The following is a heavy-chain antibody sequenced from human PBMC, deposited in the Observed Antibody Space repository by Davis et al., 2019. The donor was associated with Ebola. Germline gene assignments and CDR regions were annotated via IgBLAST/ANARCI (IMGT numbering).Heavy chain of an antibody. J-gene: IGHJ4*02. D-gene: IGHD2-8*01. CDR1: GFTFSSYS. CDR2: ISSSSSYI. Sequence: GEFLKISCAASGFTFSSYSMNWVRQAPGKGLEWVSSISSSSSYIYYADSVKGRFTISRDNAKNSLYLQMNSLRAEDTAVYYCARDLRCTNGVCHPVPYYFDYWGQGTLVTVSS. V-gene: IGHV3-21*01. CDR3: ARDLRCTNGVCHPVPYYFDY.